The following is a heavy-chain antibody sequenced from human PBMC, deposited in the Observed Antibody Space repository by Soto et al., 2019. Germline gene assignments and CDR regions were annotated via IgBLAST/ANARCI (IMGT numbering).Heavy chain of an antibody. Sequence: QLQLQESGSGLVKPSQTLSLTCAVSGGSISSGGYSCNWIRQPPGKGLEWIGYIYHSGSTYYNPSLKSRVTISVDRSKNQFSLKLSSVTAADTTVYYCARGMTTVTPFDYWGQGTLVTVSS. D-gene: IGHD4-17*01. V-gene: IGHV4-30-2*01. CDR2: IYHSGST. CDR1: GGSISSGGYS. CDR3: ARGMTTVTPFDY. J-gene: IGHJ4*02.